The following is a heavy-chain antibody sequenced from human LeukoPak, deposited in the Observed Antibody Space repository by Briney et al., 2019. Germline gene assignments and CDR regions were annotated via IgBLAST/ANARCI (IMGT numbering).Heavy chain of an antibody. CDR3: TRGHIVVVTAILADY. Sequence: GVSLRLSCTASGFTFGDYAMSWFRQAPGKGLEWVGFIRSKAYGGTTEYAASVKGRFTISRDDSKSIAYLQMNSLKTEDTAVYYCTRGHIVVVTAILADYWGQGTLVTVSS. CDR1: GFTFGDYA. D-gene: IGHD2-21*02. J-gene: IGHJ4*02. CDR2: IRSKAYGGTT. V-gene: IGHV3-49*03.